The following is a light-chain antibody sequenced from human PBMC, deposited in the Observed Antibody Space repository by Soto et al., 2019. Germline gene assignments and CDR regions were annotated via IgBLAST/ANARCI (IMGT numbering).Light chain of an antibody. Sequence: QSALTQPASVSGAPGQSITISCTGTSSDIGTYNSVSWYQHHPGKAPKLLIFEVIDRPSGVSDRFSGSKSGNTASLTISGLQPEDEADYDCCLYSYTNTLVFGGGTKVTVL. J-gene: IGLJ3*02. CDR3: CLYSYTNTLV. V-gene: IGLV2-14*01. CDR2: EVI. CDR1: SSDIGTYNS.